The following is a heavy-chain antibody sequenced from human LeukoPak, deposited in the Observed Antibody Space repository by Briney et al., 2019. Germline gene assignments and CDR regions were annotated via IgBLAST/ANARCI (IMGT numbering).Heavy chain of an antibody. D-gene: IGHD6-13*01. V-gene: IGHV1-69*13. J-gene: IGHJ4*02. CDR3: ARAGQQLVGAYYFDY. Sequence: SVKVSCKASGGTFSSYAISWVRQAPGQGLEWMGGIIPIFGTANYAQKFQGRVTITADESTRTAYMELSSLRSEDTAVYYCARAGQQLVGAYYFDYWGQGTLVTVSS. CDR1: GGTFSSYA. CDR2: IIPIFGTA.